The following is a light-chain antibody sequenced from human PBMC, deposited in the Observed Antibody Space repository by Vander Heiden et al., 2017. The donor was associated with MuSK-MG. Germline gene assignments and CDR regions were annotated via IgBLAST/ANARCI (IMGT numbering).Light chain of an antibody. V-gene: IGKV1-5*03. J-gene: IGKJ1*01. CDR1: QSISSW. CDR3: QQYNSSWT. Sequence: DIQMTQSPSTLSASVGDRVTITCRASQSISSWLAWYQQKPGKAPKLLIYKASSLESGVPSRFSGSGSGTEFTLTFSSLQPDDFATYYCQQYNSSWTFGQGTKVEIK. CDR2: KAS.